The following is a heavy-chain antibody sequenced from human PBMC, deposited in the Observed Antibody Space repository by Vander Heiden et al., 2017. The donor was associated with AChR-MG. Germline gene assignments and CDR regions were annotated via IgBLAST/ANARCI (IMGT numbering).Heavy chain of an antibody. D-gene: IGHD6-6*01. CDR2: ILYDGSNK. CDR3: ARKLDNYYAMDV. Sequence: QVQLVESGGGVVQPGRSLRLSCAASGSPFSNSGMHWVRQAPGKGREWVAVILYDGSNKYYADSVKGRFTISRDNSKNTLYLQMNSLRAEDTAVYYCARKLDNYYAMDVWGQGTTVTVSS. J-gene: IGHJ6*02. CDR1: GSPFSNSG. V-gene: IGHV3-33*01.